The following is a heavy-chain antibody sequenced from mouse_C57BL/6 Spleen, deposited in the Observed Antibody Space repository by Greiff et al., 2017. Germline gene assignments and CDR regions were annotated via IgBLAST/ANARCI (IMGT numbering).Heavy chain of an antibody. Sequence: VQLQQSGAELVKPGASVKISCKASGYAFSSYWMNWVKQRPGRGLEWIGRIDPGDGGTNYNGKFKGKATLTADKPSSTAYMQLSSLTSEDSAVYFCARDDYYGYDMDYWGQGTSVTVSS. D-gene: IGHD1-1*01. V-gene: IGHV1-80*01. CDR3: ARDDYYGYDMDY. J-gene: IGHJ4*01. CDR1: GYAFSSYW. CDR2: IDPGDGGT.